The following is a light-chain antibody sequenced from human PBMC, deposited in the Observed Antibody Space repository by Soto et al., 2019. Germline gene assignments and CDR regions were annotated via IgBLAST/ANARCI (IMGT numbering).Light chain of an antibody. CDR3: QQSYSTPLYT. CDR1: QSISSY. V-gene: IGKV1-39*01. CDR2: AAS. Sequence: DIHMTQSPSSLSASVGDRVPITCRASQSISSYLNWYQQKPGKAPKLLIYAASSLQSGVTSRFSGSGSGTDFTLTISSLQPEDFATYYCQQSYSTPLYTFGQGTKVDIK. J-gene: IGKJ2*01.